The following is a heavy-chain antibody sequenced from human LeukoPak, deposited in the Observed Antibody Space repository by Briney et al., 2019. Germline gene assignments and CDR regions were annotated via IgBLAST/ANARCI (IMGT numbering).Heavy chain of an antibody. D-gene: IGHD6-6*01. CDR3: ARTPLYSSTSNWFDA. CDR2: IYYSGSP. CDR1: GGSLSSYY. V-gene: IGHV4-59*01. Sequence: SETLSLTCTVSGGSLSSYYWSWIRQSPGKGLEWIAYIYYSGSPNYNPSLESRVTISVDTSKDQFSLEMSSVTAADTAVYYCARTPLYSSTSNWFDAWGKGIQVTV. J-gene: IGHJ5*02.